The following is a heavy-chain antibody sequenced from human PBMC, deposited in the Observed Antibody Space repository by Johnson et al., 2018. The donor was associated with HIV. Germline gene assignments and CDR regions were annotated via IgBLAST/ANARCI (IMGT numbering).Heavy chain of an antibody. V-gene: IGHV3-30*04. J-gene: IGHJ3*01. Sequence: QVQLVESGGGVVQPGRPLRLSCAASGFTFSRYALPWVRQAPGKGLEWVAVISYDGFNNYYADSVKGRFTISRDNSKNTLYLQMNSLRAEDMAVYYCARSRWADDAFDGWGQGTMVTVSS. D-gene: IGHD1-26*01. CDR3: ARSRWADDAFDG. CDR2: ISYDGFNN. CDR1: GFTFSRYA.